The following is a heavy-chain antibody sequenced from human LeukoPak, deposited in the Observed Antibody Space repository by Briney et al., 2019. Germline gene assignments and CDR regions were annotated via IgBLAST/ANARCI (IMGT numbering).Heavy chain of an antibody. CDR3: AKGPPPPLDAFDI. J-gene: IGHJ3*02. V-gene: IGHV3-7*01. Sequence: GGSLTLSCAASGFTFSNYYMPWVRQPPGKGLEWVGTREEDGTNKYYVDSVKGGFTITRDNAKNSLYLRTNSLGAEDTAVYYCAKGPPPPLDAFDIWGQGTMVTVSS. CDR2: REEDGTNK. CDR1: GFTFSNYY.